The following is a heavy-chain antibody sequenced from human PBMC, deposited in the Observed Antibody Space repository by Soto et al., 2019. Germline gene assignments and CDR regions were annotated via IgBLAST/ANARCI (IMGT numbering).Heavy chain of an antibody. Sequence: EVQLLESGGRLVQPGGSLRLSCAASGFTFSTFAMTWVRQAPGKGLEWVSGIDDSGFDTYYADSVKGRLTISRDNSKTMLYLQMDSLRGEDTAVYYCVKGQGSSWSTTGGKDVWGQGTTVAVSS. CDR3: VKGQGSSWSTTGGKDV. CDR1: GFTFSTFA. J-gene: IGHJ6*01. CDR2: IDDSGFDT. V-gene: IGHV3-23*01. D-gene: IGHD2-2*01.